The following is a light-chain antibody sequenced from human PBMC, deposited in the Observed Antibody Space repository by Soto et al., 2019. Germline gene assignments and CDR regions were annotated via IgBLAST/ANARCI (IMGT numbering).Light chain of an antibody. CDR3: QQYNTYAT. J-gene: IGKJ5*01. CDR1: QNTRNL. V-gene: IGKV1-5*01. CDR2: XAS. Sequence: EIQLTQSPSTLSAAVGYSVTITCRASQNTRNLLACYQQKPWKAPXPLFYXASTLKTGVPSRFSGSGSGSEFNFTITGLQPYDFATYFCQQYNTYATFGQGTRLEI.